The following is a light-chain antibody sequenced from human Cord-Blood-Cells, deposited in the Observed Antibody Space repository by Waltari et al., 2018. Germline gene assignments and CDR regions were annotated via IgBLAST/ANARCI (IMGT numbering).Light chain of an antibody. CDR2: WAS. CDR3: QQYYSTRGT. J-gene: IGKJ5*01. Sequence: DIVMTQSPDSLAVSLGERSTINCKYSQSVLYSSNNKNYLAWYQQKPGQPPKLLIYWASTRESGVPDRFSGSGSGTDFTLTISSLQAEDVAVYYCQQYYSTRGTFGQGTRLEIK. V-gene: IGKV4-1*01. CDR1: QSVLYSSNNKNY.